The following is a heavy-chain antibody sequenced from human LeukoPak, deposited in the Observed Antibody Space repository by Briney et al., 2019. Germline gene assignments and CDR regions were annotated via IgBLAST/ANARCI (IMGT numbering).Heavy chain of an antibody. J-gene: IGHJ6*02. Sequence: SGTLSLTCTVSGGSISSYYWSWIRQPPGKGLEWIGYIYYSGSTNYNPSLKSRVTISVDTSKNQFSLKLSSVTAADTAVYYCARIPVVVPAATYGMDVWGQGTTVTVSS. D-gene: IGHD2-2*01. CDR2: IYYSGST. V-gene: IGHV4-59*01. CDR3: ARIPVVVPAATYGMDV. CDR1: GGSISSYY.